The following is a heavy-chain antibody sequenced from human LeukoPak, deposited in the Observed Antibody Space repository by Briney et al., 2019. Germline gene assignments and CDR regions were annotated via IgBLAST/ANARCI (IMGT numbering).Heavy chain of an antibody. D-gene: IGHD3-9*01. CDR1: GFTFSSCA. V-gene: IGHV3-30-3*01. J-gene: IGHJ4*02. CDR3: VVYYDILTGYHNYFDY. Sequence: GRSLRLSCAASGFTFSSCAMHWVRQAPGKGLEWVTTISYDGINKQYADSVKGRFTISRGNSKNTLFLQMNSLRAEDTAVYYCVVYYDILTGYHNYFDYWGQGTLVTVSS. CDR2: ISYDGINK.